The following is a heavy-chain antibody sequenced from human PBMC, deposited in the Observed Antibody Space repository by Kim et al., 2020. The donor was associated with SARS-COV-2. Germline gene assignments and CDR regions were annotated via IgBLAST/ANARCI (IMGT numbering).Heavy chain of an antibody. CDR3: ARVGFSGTSCYDY. J-gene: IGHJ4*02. CDR1: GYTFTSYV. CDR2: INPGNGDT. V-gene: IGHV1-3*01. Sequence: ASVKVSCKASGYTFTSYVIHWVRQAPGQRLEWMGWINPGNGDTKYSQQFQGRATTTRDTSASTAYMELSSLRSEDTAVYYCARVGFSGTSCYDYWGQGTLVTVYS. D-gene: IGHD2-2*01.